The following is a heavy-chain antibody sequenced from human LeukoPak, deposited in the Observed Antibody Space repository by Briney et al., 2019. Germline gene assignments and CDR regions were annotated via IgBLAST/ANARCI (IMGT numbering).Heavy chain of an antibody. J-gene: IGHJ6*03. Sequence: SETLSLTCTVPGGSISRHYWSWIRQPPGKGLEWIGYIYYSGSTNYTPSLKSRVTISVDTSKNQFSLKLSSVTAADTAVYFCARTTEGGYTYDYFYYDYMDGWRK. CDR3: ARTTEGGYTYDYFYYDYMDG. V-gene: IGHV4-59*11. CDR1: GGSISRHY. CDR2: IYYSGST. D-gene: IGHD5-18*01.